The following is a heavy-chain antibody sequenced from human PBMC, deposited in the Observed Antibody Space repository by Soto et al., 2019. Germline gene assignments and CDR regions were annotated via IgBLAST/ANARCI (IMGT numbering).Heavy chain of an antibody. D-gene: IGHD3-22*01. CDR2: ISASGRDT. CDR1: GFTFSNYA. J-gene: IGHJ4*02. V-gene: IGHV3-23*01. CDR3: AKGKTSGWYYFDS. Sequence: GGSLRLSCAASGFTFSNYAMSWVRQAPGKGLEWVSGISASGRDTYFADSVKDRFTISRDSSKNTLYLQMNSLRAEDTAIYYCAKGKTSGWYYFDSWGQGTRFTVSS.